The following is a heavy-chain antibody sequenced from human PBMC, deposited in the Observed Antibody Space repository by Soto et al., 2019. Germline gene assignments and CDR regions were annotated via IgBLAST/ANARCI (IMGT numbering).Heavy chain of an antibody. Sequence: SETLSLTCSVSGGAISSSGYYWGWIRQPPGKGLEWIGSIYNNGNTYHSPSLKSRVTISVDTSKNQFSLKVSSVTAADTAIYYCASRYCPSSSCNWIGNYWGQGTLVTVSS. CDR2: IYNNGNT. CDR1: GGAISSSGYY. D-gene: IGHD2-2*01. V-gene: IGHV4-39*01. J-gene: IGHJ4*02. CDR3: ASRYCPSSSCNWIGNY.